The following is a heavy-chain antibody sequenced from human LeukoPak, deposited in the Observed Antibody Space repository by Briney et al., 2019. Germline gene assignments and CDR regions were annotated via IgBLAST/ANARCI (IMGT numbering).Heavy chain of an antibody. D-gene: IGHD2/OR15-2a*01. CDR3: VSFYETY. CDR1: GNYW. Sequence: GSLRLSCASSGNYWMHWVRQAPGKGLVWVSHLNSDGSWTSYADSVKGRFTISKDNAKNTVYLQMNSLRAEDTAVYYCVSFYETYWGRGTLVTVSS. V-gene: IGHV3-74*01. CDR2: LNSDGSWT. J-gene: IGHJ4*02.